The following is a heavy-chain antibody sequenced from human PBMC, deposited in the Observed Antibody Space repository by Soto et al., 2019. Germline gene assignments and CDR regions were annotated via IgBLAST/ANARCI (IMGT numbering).Heavy chain of an antibody. Sequence: QVQLVQSGAEVKKPGASVKVSCKASGYTFTSYGISWVRQAPGQGLEWMGWISAYNGNTNYAQKLQGRVTMTTDTSTSTAYMELRSLRSDDTAVDYCARGAPLVGASDYYYYYGMDVWGQGTTVTVSS. J-gene: IGHJ6*02. CDR1: GYTFTSYG. CDR3: ARGAPLVGASDYYYYYGMDV. D-gene: IGHD1-26*01. CDR2: ISAYNGNT. V-gene: IGHV1-18*01.